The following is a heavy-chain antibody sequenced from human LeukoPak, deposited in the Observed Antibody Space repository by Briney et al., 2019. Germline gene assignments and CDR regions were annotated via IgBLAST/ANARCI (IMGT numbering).Heavy chain of an antibody. D-gene: IGHD3-3*01. CDR1: GFTFSSSA. CDR2: ISARGIST. V-gene: IGHV3-23*01. CDR3: AKSFDFSNGHSPIFTPFDS. Sequence: GGSLRLSCAASGFTFSSSAISWVRQAPGKGLEWVSSISARGISTYYADSVKGRFTISRDNSKNTLSLQMNSLRGDDIGVYYCAKSFDFSNGHSPIFTPFDSWGQGTLVSVSS. J-gene: IGHJ4*02.